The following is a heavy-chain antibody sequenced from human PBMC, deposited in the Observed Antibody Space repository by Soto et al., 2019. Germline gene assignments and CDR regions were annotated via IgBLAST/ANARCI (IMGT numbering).Heavy chain of an antibody. Sequence: PSETLSLSCAVYGGSFSGYYWSWIRQPPGKGLEWIGEINHSGSTDYNPSLKSRVTISVDTSKNQFSLKLSSVTAADTAVYYCGRGRPRITIFGVFIIPDYNYYMDVWGKGTTVTVPS. D-gene: IGHD3-3*01. J-gene: IGHJ6*03. CDR3: GRGRPRITIFGVFIIPDYNYYMDV. V-gene: IGHV4-34*01. CDR1: GGSFSGYY. CDR2: INHSGST.